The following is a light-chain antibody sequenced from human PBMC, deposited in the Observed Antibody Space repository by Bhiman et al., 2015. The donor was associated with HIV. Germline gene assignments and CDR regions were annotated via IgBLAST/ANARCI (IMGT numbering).Light chain of an antibody. V-gene: IGLV2-8*01. J-gene: IGLJ1*01. CDR3: CSFTGDTHLYV. CDR1: RRDVGHSDF. Sequence: QSALTQPLSASGSPGQSLTISCTGSRRDVGHSDFVSWYRQYPGKAPTLILYEVDKRPSGVPDRFSGSKFGNTASLTITELQTEDEADYYCCSFTGDTHLYVFGSGTTVTVL. CDR2: EVD.